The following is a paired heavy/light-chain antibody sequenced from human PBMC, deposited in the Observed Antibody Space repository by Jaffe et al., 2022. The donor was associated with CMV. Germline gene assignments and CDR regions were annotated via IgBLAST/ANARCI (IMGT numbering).Light chain of an antibody. CDR2: GAS. CDR3: QQYGSSPRET. Sequence: EIVLTQSPGTLSLSPGERATLSCRASQSVSSSYLAWYQQKPGQAPRLLIYGASSRATGIPDRFSGSGSGTDFTLTISRLEPEDFAVYYCQQYGSSPRETFGQGTKVEIK. J-gene: IGKJ1*01. V-gene: IGKV3-20*01. CDR1: QSVSSSY.
Heavy chain of an antibody. CDR1: GFTFSSYS. Sequence: EVQLVESGGGLVKPGGSLRLSCAASGFTFSSYSMNWVRQAPGKGLEWVSSISSSSSYIYYADSVKGRFTISRDNAKNSLYLQMNSLRAEDTAVYYCARAVRPRYYDFWSGLNYFDYWGQGTLVTVSS. V-gene: IGHV3-21*01. CDR3: ARAVRPRYYDFWSGLNYFDY. D-gene: IGHD3-3*01. CDR2: ISSSSSYI. J-gene: IGHJ4*02.